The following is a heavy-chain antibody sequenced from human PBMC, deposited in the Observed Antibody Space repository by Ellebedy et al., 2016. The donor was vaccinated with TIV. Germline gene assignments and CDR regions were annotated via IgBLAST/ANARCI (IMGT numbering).Heavy chain of an antibody. J-gene: IGHJ5*02. CDR1: GRSFSAYY. CDR2: INHSGST. V-gene: IGHV4-34*01. D-gene: IGHD3-10*01. CDR3: ARQVVLWFTPNVGWFDP. Sequence: MPSETLSLTCAFYGRSFSAYYWSWIRQSPGQGLEWIGDINHSGSTTYNPSLKSRITISVDTSKNQFSLNVSPVTAADTAVYYCARQVVLWFTPNVGWFDPWGPGTLVTVSS.